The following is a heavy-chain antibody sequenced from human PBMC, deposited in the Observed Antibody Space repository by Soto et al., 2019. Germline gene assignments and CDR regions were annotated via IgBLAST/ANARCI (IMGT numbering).Heavy chain of an antibody. CDR1: GGSFSGYY. D-gene: IGHD2-8*01. J-gene: IGHJ6*02. CDR2: INHSGST. V-gene: IGHV4-34*01. CDR3: ARAAYCTTGVCYTGDGPYGMDV. Sequence: SETLSLTCAVYGGSFSGYYWSWIRQPPGKGLEWIGEINHSGSTNYNPSLKSRVTISVDTSKNQFSLKLSSVTAADTAVYYCARAAYCTTGVCYTGDGPYGMDVWGQGTPVTVSS.